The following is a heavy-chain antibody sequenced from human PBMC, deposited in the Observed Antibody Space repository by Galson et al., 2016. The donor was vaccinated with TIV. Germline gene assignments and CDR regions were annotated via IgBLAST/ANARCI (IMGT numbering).Heavy chain of an antibody. V-gene: IGHV3-33*01. Sequence: SLRLSCAASGFTFSAFGMHWVRQAPGKGLEWVAVIWYDGSDKHYADSVKGRFTISRDNSKNTLYLQMNSLRAEDTAVYYCARDPTDYPSYYYLYGMDVWGQGTTVTVS. CDR3: ARDPTDYPSYYYLYGMDV. CDR2: IWYDGSDK. CDR1: GFTFSAFG. J-gene: IGHJ6*02. D-gene: IGHD4-11*01.